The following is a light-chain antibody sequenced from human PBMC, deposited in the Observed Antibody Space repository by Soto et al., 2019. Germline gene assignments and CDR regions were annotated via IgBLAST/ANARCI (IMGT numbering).Light chain of an antibody. V-gene: IGKV3-20*01. CDR3: QQYGSTPVT. CDR1: QSVTSSY. CDR2: GAS. J-gene: IGKJ1*01. Sequence: EIVLTQSPGTLSLSPGERATLSCRASQSVTSSYLAWYQQKPGQAPRLLIYGASSRATGIPDRFSGSGSGTDFILTISRLEPEDFAVYYCQQYGSTPVTFGQGTKLDIK.